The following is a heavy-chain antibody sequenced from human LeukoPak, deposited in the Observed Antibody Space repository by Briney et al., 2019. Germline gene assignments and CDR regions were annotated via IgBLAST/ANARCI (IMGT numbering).Heavy chain of an antibody. J-gene: IGHJ3*02. CDR3: ARRKPTMIVVVYAFDI. D-gene: IGHD3-22*01. CDR1: GYTFTGYY. V-gene: IGHV1-2*02. Sequence: ASVKVSCKASGYTFTGYYMHWVRPAPGQGLEWMGWINPNSGGTNYAQKFQGRVTMTRDTSISTAYMELSRLRSDDTAVYYCARRKPTMIVVVYAFDIWGQGTMVTVSS. CDR2: INPNSGGT.